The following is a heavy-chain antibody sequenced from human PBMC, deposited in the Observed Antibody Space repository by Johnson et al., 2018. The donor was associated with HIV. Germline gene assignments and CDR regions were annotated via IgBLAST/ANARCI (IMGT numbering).Heavy chain of an antibody. D-gene: IGHD2-2*01. J-gene: IGHJ3*02. CDR1: GFTFSSYA. CDR3: TTGPLRSSRGAFDI. V-gene: IGHV3-23*04. CDR2: ISGSGGST. Sequence: MQLVESGGGLVKPGGSLRLSCAASGFTFSSYAMSWVRQAPGKGLEWVSAISGSGGSTYYADSVKGRFTISRDNSKNTLYLQMNSLKIEDTAVYYCTTGPLRSSRGAFDIWGQGTMVTVSS.